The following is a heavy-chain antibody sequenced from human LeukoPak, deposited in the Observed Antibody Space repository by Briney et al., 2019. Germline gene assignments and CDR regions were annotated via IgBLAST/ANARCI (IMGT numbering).Heavy chain of an antibody. CDR3: ARDRLVDALDI. CDR2: IYTSGST. D-gene: IGHD3-9*01. CDR1: GGSISSGSYY. J-gene: IGHJ3*02. V-gene: IGHV4-61*02. Sequence: PSQTLSLTCTVSGGSISSGSYYWSWIRQPAGKGLEWIGRIYTSGSTNYNPSLKSRVTISVDTSKNQFSLKLSSVTAADTAVYYCARDRLVDALDIWGQGTMVTVSS.